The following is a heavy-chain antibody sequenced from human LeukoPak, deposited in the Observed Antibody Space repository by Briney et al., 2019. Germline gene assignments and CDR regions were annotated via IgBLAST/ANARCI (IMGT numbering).Heavy chain of an antibody. V-gene: IGHV3-23*01. CDR1: GFTFSSSA. J-gene: IGHJ4*02. Sequence: AGGSLRLSCAASGFTFSSSAMSWVRQGPGKGLEWVSVISGSGGSTHYADSVKGRFTISRDNSKNTLYLQMNSLRAEDTAVYYCAKESPSFDYWGQGTPVTVSS. CDR3: AKESPSFDY. CDR2: ISGSGGST.